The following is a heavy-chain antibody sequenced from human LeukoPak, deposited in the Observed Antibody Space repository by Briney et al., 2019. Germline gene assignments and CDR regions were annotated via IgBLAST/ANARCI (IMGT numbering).Heavy chain of an antibody. D-gene: IGHD6-13*01. V-gene: IGHV3-30*03. J-gene: IGHJ6*03. CDR1: GFTFSIYA. CDR3: ARDRIAAADYYYYYMDV. Sequence: PGGSLRLSCAASGFTFSIYAMHWVRQAPGKGLEWVAVISYDGSNKYYADSVKGRFTISRDNAKNTLYLQMNSLRAEDTAVYYCARDRIAAADYYYYYMDVWGKGTTVTVSS. CDR2: ISYDGSNK.